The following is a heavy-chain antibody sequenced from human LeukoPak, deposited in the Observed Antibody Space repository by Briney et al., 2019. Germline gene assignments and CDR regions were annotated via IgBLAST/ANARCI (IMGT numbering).Heavy chain of an antibody. D-gene: IGHD3-16*01. Sequence: SETLSLTCTVSGGSISSSSSYWAWIRQPPGTGLEWIGIIYYSGSTYYSPALKSRLTISVDTSKNQVSLKLSCVTAADTAVYYCARGGSNFDYWGQGTLVTVSS. CDR3: ARGGSNFDY. V-gene: IGHV4-39*01. CDR2: IYYSGST. CDR1: GGSISSSSSY. J-gene: IGHJ4*02.